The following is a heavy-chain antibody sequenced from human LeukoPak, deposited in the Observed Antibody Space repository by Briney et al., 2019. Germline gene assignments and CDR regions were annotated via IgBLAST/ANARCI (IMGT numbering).Heavy chain of an antibody. D-gene: IGHD6-13*01. CDR3: ARPNGYSSSWYFDY. Sequence: SVTVPCKASGGTFSSYAISWVRQAPGQGLEWMGGIIPIFGTANYAQKFQGRVTITADESTSTAYMELSSLRSEDTAVYYCARPNGYSSSWYFDYWGQGTLVTVSS. V-gene: IGHV1-69*13. CDR2: IIPIFGTA. J-gene: IGHJ4*02. CDR1: GGTFSSYA.